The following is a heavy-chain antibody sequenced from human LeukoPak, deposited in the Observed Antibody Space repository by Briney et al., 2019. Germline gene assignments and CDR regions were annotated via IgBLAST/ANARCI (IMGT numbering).Heavy chain of an antibody. CDR3: ARVPIPPYSSSWYQPFDY. D-gene: IGHD6-13*01. CDR2: ISAYNGNT. CDR1: GYTFTSYD. V-gene: IGHV1-18*01. Sequence: ASVKVSCKASGYTFTSYDISWVRQAPGQGLEWMGWISAYNGNTNYAQKLQGRVTMTTDTSTSTAHMELRSLRSDDSAVYFCARVPIPPYSSSWYQPFDYWGQGTLVTVSS. J-gene: IGHJ4*02.